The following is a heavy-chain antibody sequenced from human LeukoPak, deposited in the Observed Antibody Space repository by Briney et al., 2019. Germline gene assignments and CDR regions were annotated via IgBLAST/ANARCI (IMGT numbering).Heavy chain of an antibody. V-gene: IGHV3-9*01. J-gene: IGHJ6*02. Sequence: GRSLRLSCAASGFTFDDYAMHWVRQAPGKGLEWVSGISWNSGSIGYADSVKGRFTISRDNAKNSLYLQMNSLRAEDTAVYYCAKSDGLCGGDCYYYYYGMDVWGQGTTVTVSS. CDR1: GFTFDDYA. CDR3: AKSDGLCGGDCYYYYYGMDV. D-gene: IGHD2-21*02. CDR2: ISWNSGSI.